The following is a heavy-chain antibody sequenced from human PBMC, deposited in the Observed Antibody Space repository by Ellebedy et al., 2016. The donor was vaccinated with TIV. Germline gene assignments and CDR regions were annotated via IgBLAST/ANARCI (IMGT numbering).Heavy chain of an antibody. CDR3: ARDQIPRGSYYNGFDP. J-gene: IGHJ5*02. CDR2: IWYDGNNK. V-gene: IGHV3-33*01. D-gene: IGHD3-10*01. Sequence: GGSLRLXXAASGFMFSDYGMHWVRQAPGKGLEWLAVIWYDGNNKYYADSVKGRFTISRDNSKTTLFLQMNSLRVEDTAVYYCARDQIPRGSYYNGFDPWGQGTLVTVSS. CDR1: GFMFSDYG.